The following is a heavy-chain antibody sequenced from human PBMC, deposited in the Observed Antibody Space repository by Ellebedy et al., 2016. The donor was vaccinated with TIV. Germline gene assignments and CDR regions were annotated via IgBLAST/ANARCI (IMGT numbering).Heavy chain of an antibody. CDR1: GFAFSTYG. D-gene: IGHD4-17*01. J-gene: IGHJ1*01. V-gene: IGHV3-30*02. CDR3: AKDMEDYCDYFIFDH. Sequence: GESLKISCAASGFAFSTYGIHWVRQAPGKGLEWVAFIRYDGSNKYYADSVQGRFTISRDNSKNTLSLQMNSLRAEDTAVYYCAKDMEDYCDYFIFDHWGQGTPVTVSS. CDR2: IRYDGSNK.